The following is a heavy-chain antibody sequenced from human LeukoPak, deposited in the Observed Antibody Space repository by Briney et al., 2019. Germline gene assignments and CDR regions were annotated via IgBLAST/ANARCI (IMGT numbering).Heavy chain of an antibody. V-gene: IGHV3-23*01. CDR2: INGRGDEA. D-gene: IGHD3-22*01. CDR1: GFTFSNYG. CDR3: ARENFYDSSGYDAFDI. J-gene: IGHJ3*02. Sequence: GGSLRLSCAASGFTFSNYGMNWVRQAPGKGLEWVSSINGRGDEAHHADSVKGRFTISRDNSKNSLYLQMNSLRAEDTAVYYCARENFYDSSGYDAFDIWGQGTMVTVSS.